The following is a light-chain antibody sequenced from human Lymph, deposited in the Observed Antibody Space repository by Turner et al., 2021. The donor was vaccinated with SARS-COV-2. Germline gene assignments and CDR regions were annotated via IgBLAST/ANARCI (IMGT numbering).Light chain of an antibody. Sequence: EIVLTQSPGTLSLSSGERATLSCRASQSVSSSYLAWYQQKPGQGPRLLIYGASSRATGIPDRFSGSGSGTDFTLTISRLEPEDFAVYYCQQYGSSLYTFGQGTKLEIK. CDR1: QSVSSSY. CDR2: GAS. J-gene: IGKJ2*01. V-gene: IGKV3-20*01. CDR3: QQYGSSLYT.